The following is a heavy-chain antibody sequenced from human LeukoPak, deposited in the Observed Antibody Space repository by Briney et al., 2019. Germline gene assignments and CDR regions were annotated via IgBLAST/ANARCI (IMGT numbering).Heavy chain of an antibody. V-gene: IGHV4-30-4*07. CDR3: ARSWYGGYYYYYYYMDV. J-gene: IGHJ6*03. CDR1: GGSISSGGYS. CDR2: IYYSGST. Sequence: SQTLSLTCAVSGGSISSGGYSWSWIRQPPGKGLEWIGYIYYSGSTNYNPSLKSRVTISVDTSKNQFSLELSSVTAADTAVYYCARSWYGGYYYYYYYMDVWGKGTTVTISS. D-gene: IGHD6-13*01.